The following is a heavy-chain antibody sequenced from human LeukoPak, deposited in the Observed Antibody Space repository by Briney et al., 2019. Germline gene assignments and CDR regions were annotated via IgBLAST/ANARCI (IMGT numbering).Heavy chain of an antibody. D-gene: IGHD2-2*01. J-gene: IGHJ3*02. V-gene: IGHV1-3*01. Sequence: ASVKVSCKASGYTFTSYAIHWVRQAPGQRLEWMGWISAGNGNTKYSQNFQGRVTFISNTSATTAFMELSSLRSEDATVYYCARVGYCSSTSCPHDAFDIWGQGTMVTVSS. CDR1: GYTFTSYA. CDR2: ISAGNGNT. CDR3: ARVGYCSSTSCPHDAFDI.